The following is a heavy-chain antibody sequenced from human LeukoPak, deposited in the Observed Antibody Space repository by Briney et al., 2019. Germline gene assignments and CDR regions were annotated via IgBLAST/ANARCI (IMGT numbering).Heavy chain of an antibody. CDR3: ARRPDSSGYQYYFDY. V-gene: IGHV4-38-2*02. CDR2: IYHSGST. J-gene: IGHJ4*02. CDR1: GYSISSGYY. D-gene: IGHD3-22*01. Sequence: SETLSLTCTVSGYSISSGYYWGWIRQPPGKGLEWIGSIYHSGSTYYNPSPKSRVTISVDTSKNQFSLKLSSVTAADTAVYYCARRPDSSGYQYYFDYWGQGTLVTVSS.